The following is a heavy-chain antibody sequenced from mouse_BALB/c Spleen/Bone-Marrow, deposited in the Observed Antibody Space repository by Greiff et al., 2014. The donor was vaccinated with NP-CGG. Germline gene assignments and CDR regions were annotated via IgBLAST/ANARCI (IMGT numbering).Heavy chain of an antibody. CDR1: GYTFTNYW. J-gene: IGHJ3*01. Sequence: VQVVESGAELVRPGTSVKMSCKAAGYTFTNYWIGWIKQRPGHGLEWIGDTYCGGGYTNYNEKFKGKATLTADTSSNTTYMHLSSLTSEDSAIYYCAREGSYWGQGTLVTVSA. CDR3: AREGSY. V-gene: IGHV1-63*02. CDR2: TYCGGGYT.